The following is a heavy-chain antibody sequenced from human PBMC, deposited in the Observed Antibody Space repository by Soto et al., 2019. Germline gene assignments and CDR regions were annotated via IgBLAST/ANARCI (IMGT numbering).Heavy chain of an antibody. Sequence: GGSLRLSCAASGFTFSSYGMHWVRQAPGKGLEWVAVIRYDGSNKYYADSVKGRFTISRDNSKNTLYLQMNSLRAEDTAVYYCARDPSDYYYYGMDVWGQGTTVTVSS. CDR2: IRYDGSNK. CDR3: ARDPSDYYYYGMDV. J-gene: IGHJ6*02. V-gene: IGHV3-33*01. CDR1: GFTFSSYG.